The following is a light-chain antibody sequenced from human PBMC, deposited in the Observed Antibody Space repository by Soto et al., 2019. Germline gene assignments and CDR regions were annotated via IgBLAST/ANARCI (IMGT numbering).Light chain of an antibody. V-gene: IGKV4-1*01. CDR3: QQYYSTLFT. CDR2: WAS. Sequence: DIVMTQSPDSLAVSLGERATNNCKSSQSVLYSSNNKNYLAWYQQKPGQPPKLLIYWASTRESGVPDRFSGSGSGTDFTLTISSLQAEDVAVYYCQQYYSTLFTFGQGTRLEIK. J-gene: IGKJ5*01. CDR1: QSVLYSSNNKNY.